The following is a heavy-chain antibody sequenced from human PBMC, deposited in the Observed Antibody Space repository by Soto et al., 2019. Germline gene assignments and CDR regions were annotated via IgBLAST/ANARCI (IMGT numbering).Heavy chain of an antibody. CDR1: GGSISSGDYY. Sequence: SETLSLTCTVSGGSISSGDYYWSWIRQPPGKGPEWIGYIYYSGSTYYNPSLKSRVTISVDTSKNQFSLKLSSVTAADTAVYYCARASYDSSGSLDYWGQGTLVTVSS. V-gene: IGHV4-30-4*01. CDR3: ARASYDSSGSLDY. CDR2: IYYSGST. J-gene: IGHJ4*02. D-gene: IGHD3-22*01.